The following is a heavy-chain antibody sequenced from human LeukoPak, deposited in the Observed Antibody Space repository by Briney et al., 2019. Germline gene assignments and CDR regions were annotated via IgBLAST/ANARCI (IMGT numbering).Heavy chain of an antibody. V-gene: IGHV3-21*01. CDR1: GFTFSSYS. CDR3: ATAGLYCSGGTCYSNHDY. D-gene: IGHD2-15*01. J-gene: IGHJ4*02. CDR2: ISSTSRYI. Sequence: NPGGSLRLSCAASGFTFSSYSMNWVRQAPGKGLQWVSSISSTSRYIYYADSVKGRFTISRDNAENSVYLLMNSLRAEDTAVYYCATAGLYCSGGTCYSNHDYWGQGTPVTVSS.